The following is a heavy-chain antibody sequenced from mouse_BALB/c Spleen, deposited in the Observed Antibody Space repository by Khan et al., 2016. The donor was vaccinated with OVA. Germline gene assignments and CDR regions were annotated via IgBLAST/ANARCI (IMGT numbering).Heavy chain of an antibody. CDR3: ARTARIKY. CDR1: GYSITSGYG. V-gene: IGHV3-2*02. D-gene: IGHD1-2*01. Sequence: EVQLVESGPGLVKPSQSLSLTCTVTGYSITSGYGWNWIRQFPGNKLEWMGYISYSGSTNYNPSLKSRISITRDTSKNQFFLQLNSVPTEDTATYYCARTARIKYWGQGTTLTVSS. J-gene: IGHJ2*01. CDR2: ISYSGST.